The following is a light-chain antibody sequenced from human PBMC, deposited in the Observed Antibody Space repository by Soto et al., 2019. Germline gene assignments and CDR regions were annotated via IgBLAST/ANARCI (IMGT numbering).Light chain of an antibody. J-gene: IGKJ2*01. CDR2: AAS. Sequence: EIVLTQSPGTLSLSPGEGAALSCRPSQSISSSYLAWYQQKPGQAPRLLIYAASSRATGIPDRFSGSGSGTDFTLTISRLEPEDFAVYYCQLYGGSHMFSFGQGTKLEIK. V-gene: IGKV3-20*01. CDR1: QSISSSY. CDR3: QLYGGSHMFS.